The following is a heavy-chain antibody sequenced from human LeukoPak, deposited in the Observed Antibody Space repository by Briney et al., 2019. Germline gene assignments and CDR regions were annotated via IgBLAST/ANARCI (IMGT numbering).Heavy chain of an antibody. J-gene: IGHJ4*02. V-gene: IGHV4-39*07. CDR3: ARDADPGIAVAGINY. Sequence: SETLSLTCTVSGGSISSSSYYWGWIRHPPGKGLEWNGSIYYSWSTYYNPSLKSRVTISVDTSKNQFSLKLSSVTAADTAVYYCARDADPGIAVAGINYWGQGTLVTVSS. CDR1: GGSISSSSYY. D-gene: IGHD6-19*01. CDR2: IYYSWST.